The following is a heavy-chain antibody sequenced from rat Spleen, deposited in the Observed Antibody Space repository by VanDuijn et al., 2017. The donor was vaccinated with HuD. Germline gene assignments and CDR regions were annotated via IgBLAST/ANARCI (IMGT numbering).Heavy chain of an antibody. J-gene: IGHJ2*01. CDR3: ASLGGDY. V-gene: IGHV2-45*01. Sequence: QVQLMESGPGLVQPSETLSLTCTVSGFSLTSYHVHWVRQPPGKGLEWMGTMWSGGSTYYNSALKSRLSISRDTSKSQVFLKMKSLQTEDTAMYFCASLGGDYWGQGVMVTVSS. CDR2: MWSGGST. D-gene: IGHD5-1*01. CDR1: GFSLTSYH.